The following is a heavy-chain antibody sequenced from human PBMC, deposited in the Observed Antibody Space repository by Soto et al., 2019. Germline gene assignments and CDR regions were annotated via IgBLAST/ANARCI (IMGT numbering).Heavy chain of an antibody. CDR2: IYYSGST. Sequence: SETLSLTCTVSGGSISSYYWSWIRQPPGKGLEWIGYIYYSGSTNYNPSLKSRVTISVDTSKNQFSLKLSPVTAADTAVYYCARTIADYSNAAYYMDVWGKGTTVTVSS. D-gene: IGHD2-15*01. J-gene: IGHJ6*03. CDR1: GGSISSYY. V-gene: IGHV4-59*08. CDR3: ARTIADYSNAAYYMDV.